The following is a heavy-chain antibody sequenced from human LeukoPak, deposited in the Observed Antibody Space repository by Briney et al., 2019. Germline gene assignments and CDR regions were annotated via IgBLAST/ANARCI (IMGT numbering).Heavy chain of an antibody. CDR1: GASITSAGYY. CDR2: IYYSGDT. CDR3: ASGRAFAY. J-gene: IGHJ4*02. V-gene: IGHV4-31*03. Sequence: PTETLSLICNVSGASITSAGYYWNWLRQHPGKGLEWIGSIYYSGDTYYNPSLNSRVTLLLDTSRSQLSLKLTSVSAADTAVYFCASGRAFAYWGQGILVTVSS.